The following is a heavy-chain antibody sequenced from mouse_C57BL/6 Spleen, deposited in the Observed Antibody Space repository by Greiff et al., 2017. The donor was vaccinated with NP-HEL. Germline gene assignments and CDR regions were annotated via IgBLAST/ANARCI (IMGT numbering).Heavy chain of an antibody. CDR2: IDPSDSYT. V-gene: IGHV1-69*01. Sequence: VQLQQPGAELVMPGASVKLSCKASGYTFTSYWMHWVKQRPGQGLEWLGEIDPSDSYTNYNQKFKGKSTLTVDKSSSTAYMQLSSLTSEDSAVYYCARPYYSKGYFDVWGTGTTVTVSS. CDR1: GYTFTSYW. CDR3: ARPYYSKGYFDV. J-gene: IGHJ1*03. D-gene: IGHD2-5*01.